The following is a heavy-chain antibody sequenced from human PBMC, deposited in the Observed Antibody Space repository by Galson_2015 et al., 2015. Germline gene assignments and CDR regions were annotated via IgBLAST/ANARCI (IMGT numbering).Heavy chain of an antibody. CDR1: GGSISSSNW. D-gene: IGHD3-10*01. J-gene: IGHJ4*02. Sequence: SETLSLTCAVSGGSISSSNWWSWVRQPPGKGLEWIGEIYHSGSTNYNPSLKSRVTISVDKSKNQFSLKLSSVTAADTAVYYCRIWFGELLSFDYWGQGTLVTVSS. CDR3: RIWFGELLSFDY. V-gene: IGHV4-4*02. CDR2: IYHSGST.